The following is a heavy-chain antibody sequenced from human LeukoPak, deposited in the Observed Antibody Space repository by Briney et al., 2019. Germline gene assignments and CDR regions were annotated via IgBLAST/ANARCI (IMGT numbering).Heavy chain of an antibody. CDR2: IYYSGST. CDR3: ARHLGEVYYFDY. D-gene: IGHD3-16*01. J-gene: IGHJ4*02. CDR1: GDSISSYY. V-gene: IGHV4-59*08. Sequence: SETLSLTCTVSGDSISSYYWSWIRQPPGKGLEWIGFIYYSGSTNHNPSLRSRVSISVDTSKNQFSLKLSSVTAVDTAVYYCARHLGEVYYFDYWGQGTLVTVSS.